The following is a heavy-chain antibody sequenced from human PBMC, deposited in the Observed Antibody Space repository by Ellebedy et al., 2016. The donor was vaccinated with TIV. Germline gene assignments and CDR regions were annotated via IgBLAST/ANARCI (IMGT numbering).Heavy chain of an antibody. D-gene: IGHD2-2*01. J-gene: IGHJ4*01. Sequence: PGGSLRLSCAASGFTVSPNYMSWVRQAPGKGLEWISVLYTGGTTVYADSVKGRFTISRDDSKNTLYLQMNSLRAEDTAVYHCARGGGYADEGRNFDHWGQGTLVTVSS. CDR2: LYTGGTT. CDR1: GFTVSPNY. CDR3: ARGGGYADEGRNFDH. V-gene: IGHV3-53*01.